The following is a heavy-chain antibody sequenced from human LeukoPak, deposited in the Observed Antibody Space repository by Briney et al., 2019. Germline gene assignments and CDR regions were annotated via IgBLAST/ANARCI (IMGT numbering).Heavy chain of an antibody. CDR1: GYAFTGYY. CDR2: INPNSGGT. J-gene: IGHJ4*02. CDR3: AREKYDGKSWDS. Sequence: ASVKVSCKASGYAFTGYYIHWVRQAPGQGLEWMGRINPNSGGTNYAQNFQGRVTMTRETSISTAYMELTRLRSDDTAVYYCAREKYDGKSWDSWGQGTLVTVSS. V-gene: IGHV1-2*06. D-gene: IGHD4-23*01.